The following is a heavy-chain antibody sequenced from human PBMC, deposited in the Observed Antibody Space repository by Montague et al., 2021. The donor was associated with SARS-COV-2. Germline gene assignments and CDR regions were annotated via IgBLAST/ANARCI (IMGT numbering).Heavy chain of an antibody. CDR3: ASGGDNSADHYYDGIDV. CDR1: GGPISRNY. CDR2: SYYSGST. V-gene: IGHV4-59*01. D-gene: IGHD4-23*01. J-gene: IGHJ6*02. Sequence: SETLSLTCTVSGGPISRNYCNWIRQPQGKGLEWVGYSYYSGSTNSNPSLKSRSTMSVDTAKNQFSLKLNSVTAADTAVYYCASGGDNSADHYYDGIDVWGLGTTVTVSS.